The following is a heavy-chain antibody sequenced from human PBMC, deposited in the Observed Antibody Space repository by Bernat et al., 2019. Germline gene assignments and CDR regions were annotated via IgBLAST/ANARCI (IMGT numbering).Heavy chain of an antibody. CDR3: ARGTSTSAPYMDV. CDR2: ISSSSSYT. V-gene: IGHV3-11*05. CDR1: GFTISDYY. J-gene: IGHJ6*03. Sequence: QVQLVESGGGLVKPGGSLRLSCAASGFTISDYYMSWIRQAPGKVLDWVSYISSSSSYTNYAASGKGRFTISRDNAKNSLYLQMNSLRAEDTAVDYCARGTSTSAPYMDVWGKGTTVTVSS.